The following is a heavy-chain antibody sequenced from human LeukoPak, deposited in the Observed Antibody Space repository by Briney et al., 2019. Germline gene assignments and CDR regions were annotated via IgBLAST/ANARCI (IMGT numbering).Heavy chain of an antibody. J-gene: IGHJ4*02. Sequence: ASVKVSCKVSGYNLTELTMHGVRQAPGKGLEGMGGFDPGDGAIVYAQRFQGRVTMNEDTSTNTASMDLRSLKSEDTAVYYCAAGGFYDLLPYWGQGTLVTVSS. CDR2: FDPGDGAI. D-gene: IGHD3-3*01. CDR3: AAGGFYDLLPY. V-gene: IGHV1-24*01. CDR1: GYNLTELT.